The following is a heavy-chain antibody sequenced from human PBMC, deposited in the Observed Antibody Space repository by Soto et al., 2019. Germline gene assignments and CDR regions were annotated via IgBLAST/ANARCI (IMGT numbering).Heavy chain of an antibody. CDR3: ARDPPAQGWVIFDY. CDR2: INAGNGNT. J-gene: IGHJ4*02. D-gene: IGHD2-21*01. V-gene: IGHV1-3*01. CDR1: GYTFTSYA. Sequence: ASVKVSCKASGYTFTSYAMHWVRQAPGQRLEWMGWINAGNGNTKYSQKFQGRVTITRDTSASTAYMELSSLRSEDTAVYYCARDPPAQGWVIFDYWGQGTLVTVSS.